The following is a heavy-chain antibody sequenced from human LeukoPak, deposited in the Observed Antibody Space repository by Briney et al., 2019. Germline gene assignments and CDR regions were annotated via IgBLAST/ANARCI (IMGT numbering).Heavy chain of an antibody. CDR3: ARGPYYYYDSSGYFDY. CDR1: GGTFGSYA. V-gene: IGHV1-69*05. D-gene: IGHD3-22*01. Sequence: SVKVSCKASGGTFGSYAISWVRQAPGQGLEWMGRIIPIFGTANYAQKFQGRVTITTDESTSTAYMELSSLRSEDTAVYYCARGPYYYYDSSGYFDYWGQGTLVTVSS. CDR2: IIPIFGTA. J-gene: IGHJ4*02.